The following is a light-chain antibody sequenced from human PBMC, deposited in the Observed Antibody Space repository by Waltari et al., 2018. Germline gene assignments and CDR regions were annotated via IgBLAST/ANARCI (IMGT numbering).Light chain of an antibody. CDR2: DVS. CDR3: CSYAGSYTYV. V-gene: IGLV2-11*01. J-gene: IGLJ1*01. Sequence: QSALTQPRSVSGSPGQSVSISCTGTSNASGGYDYVPWYQQHPGKAPKLIIYDVSNRPSEVSHRFSGSKSGNTASLTISGLQAEDEADYYCCSYAGSYTYVFGTGTKVTV. CDR1: SNASGGYDY.